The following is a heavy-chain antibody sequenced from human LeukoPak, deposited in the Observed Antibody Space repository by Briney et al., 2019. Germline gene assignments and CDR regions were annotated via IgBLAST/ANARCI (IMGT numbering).Heavy chain of an antibody. CDR3: ARDHDYGDYWYDP. J-gene: IGHJ5*02. D-gene: IGHD4-17*01. CDR1: GGSISSGGYY. Sequence: SETLSLTCTVSGGSISSGGYYWSWIRQHPGKGLEWIGYIYYSGSTYYNPSLKSRVTISVDKSKNHFSLRLSSVTAVDTAVYYCARDHDYGDYWYDPWGQGTLVTVSS. CDR2: IYYSGST. V-gene: IGHV4-31*03.